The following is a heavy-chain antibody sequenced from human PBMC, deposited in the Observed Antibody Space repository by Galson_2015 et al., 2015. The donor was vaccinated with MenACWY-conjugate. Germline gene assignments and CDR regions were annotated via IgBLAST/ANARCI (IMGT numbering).Heavy chain of an antibody. V-gene: IGHV3-49*04. D-gene: IGHD2-8*02. Sequence: SLRLSCAASGFTFGDYAVSWVRQAPGKGLEWVGFIRSKAYGGTTEYAASVKGRFTISRDDSKSIDYLQMNSLKTEDTAVYYCTRVGYCAGGVCSPLGYWGQGTLVTVSS. CDR2: IRSKAYGGTT. CDR1: GFTFGDYA. J-gene: IGHJ4*02. CDR3: TRVGYCAGGVCSPLGY.